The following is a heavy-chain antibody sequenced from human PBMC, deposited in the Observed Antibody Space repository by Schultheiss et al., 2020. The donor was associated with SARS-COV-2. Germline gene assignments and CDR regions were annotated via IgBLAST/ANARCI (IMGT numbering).Heavy chain of an antibody. CDR1: GGSISSGYY. Sequence: SETLSLTCTVSGGSISSGYYWSWIRQPPGKGLEWIGEINHSGSTNYNPSLKSRVTISVDTSKNQFSLKLSSVTAADTAVYYCARDNLNVPAVQNWFDPWGQGTLVTVSS. D-gene: IGHD2-2*01. V-gene: IGHV4-61*01. CDR3: ARDNLNVPAVQNWFDP. J-gene: IGHJ5*02. CDR2: INHSGST.